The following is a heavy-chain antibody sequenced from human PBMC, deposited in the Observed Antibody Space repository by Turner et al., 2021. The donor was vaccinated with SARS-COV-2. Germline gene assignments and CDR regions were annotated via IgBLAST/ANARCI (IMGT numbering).Heavy chain of an antibody. J-gene: IGHJ4*02. V-gene: IGHV3-30*18. CDR1: GFPFSTYG. CDR2: ISYDGNNK. CDR3: AKSGGMYCSGGSCYSSYFDY. Sequence: QVQLVESGGGVVQPGRSLRLSFAASGFPFSTYGMHWVRQAPGKGLEWVAVISYDGNNKYYADSVKGRFTISRDNSKNTLFLQMNSLRAEDTAVYYCAKSGGMYCSGGSCYSSYFDYWGQGTLVTVSS. D-gene: IGHD2-15*01.